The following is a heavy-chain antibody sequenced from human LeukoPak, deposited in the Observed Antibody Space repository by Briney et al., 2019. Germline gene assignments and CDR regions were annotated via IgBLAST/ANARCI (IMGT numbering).Heavy chain of an antibody. CDR1: GDSVSSNSAA. Sequence: SQTLSLTFAISGDSVSSNSAAWNWIRQSPSRGLEWLGRTYYRSKWYNDYAVSVKSRITINPDTSKNQFSLQLNSVTPEDTAVYYCARGDSSGWYGPRNWFDPWGQGTLVTVSS. V-gene: IGHV6-1*01. D-gene: IGHD6-19*01. J-gene: IGHJ5*02. CDR2: TYYRSKWYN. CDR3: ARGDSSGWYGPRNWFDP.